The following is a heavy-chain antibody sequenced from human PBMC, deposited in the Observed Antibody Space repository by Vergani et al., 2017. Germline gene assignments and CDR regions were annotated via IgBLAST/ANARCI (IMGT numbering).Heavy chain of an antibody. CDR3: ARDPVVVVAATKGNYYMDV. J-gene: IGHJ6*03. Sequence: VQLVESGGGLVKPGGSLRLSCAASGFTFSNAWMSWVRQAPGKGLEWVAVISYDGSNKYYADSVKGRFTISRDNSKNTLYLQMNSLRAEDTAVYYCARDPVVVVAATKGNYYMDVWGKGTTVTVSS. D-gene: IGHD2-15*01. V-gene: IGHV3-30-3*01. CDR2: ISYDGSNK. CDR1: GFTFSNAW.